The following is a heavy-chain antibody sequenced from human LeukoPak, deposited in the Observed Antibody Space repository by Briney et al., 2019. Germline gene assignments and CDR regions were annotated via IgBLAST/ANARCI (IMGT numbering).Heavy chain of an antibody. J-gene: IGHJ4*02. V-gene: IGHV4-34*01. CDR1: GGSFSGYY. CDR2: INHSGST. D-gene: IGHD5-24*01. Sequence: SETLSLTCAVYGGSFSGYYWSWIRQPPGKGLEWIGEINHSGSTNYNPSLKSRVTISVDTSKNQFSLKLSSVTAADTAVYYCARVGVEMATPIDYWGQGTLVTVSS. CDR3: ARVGVEMATPIDY.